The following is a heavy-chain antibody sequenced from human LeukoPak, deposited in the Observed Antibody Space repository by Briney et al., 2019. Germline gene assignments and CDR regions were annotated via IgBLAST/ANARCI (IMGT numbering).Heavy chain of an antibody. CDR2: FSYSGST. J-gene: IGHJ4*02. Sequence: SETLSLTCTVSGASMRTHYWSWIRQPPGEGLEWIGYFSYSGSTNYNPSLKSRVTLSVDTSTNQFSLKLNSMTAADTAVYYCARGERQGPDYWGQGTLVTVSS. V-gene: IGHV4-59*11. D-gene: IGHD5-24*01. CDR1: GASMRTHY. CDR3: ARGERQGPDY.